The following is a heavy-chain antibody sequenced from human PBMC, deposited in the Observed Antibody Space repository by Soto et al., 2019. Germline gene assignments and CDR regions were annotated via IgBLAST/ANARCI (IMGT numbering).Heavy chain of an antibody. J-gene: IGHJ4*02. D-gene: IGHD3-10*01. Sequence: QVQLVQSGAEVKKPGSSVKVSCKASGGTFSSYAISWVRQAPGQGLEWMGGIIPIFGTANYAQKFQGRVTIRADEAARPGYMELSSLRSEDTAVYYCASSRREYYYGHGGYWGQGTLVTVSS. CDR3: ASSRREYYYGHGGY. V-gene: IGHV1-69*12. CDR1: GGTFSSYA. CDR2: IIPIFGTA.